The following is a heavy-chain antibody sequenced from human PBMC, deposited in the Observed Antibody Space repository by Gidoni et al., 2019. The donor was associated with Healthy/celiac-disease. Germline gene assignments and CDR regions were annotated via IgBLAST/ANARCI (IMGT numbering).Heavy chain of an antibody. D-gene: IGHD3-3*01. J-gene: IGHJ2*01. CDR3: ARDPSSYYDFWSGYYGVYDWYFDL. CDR2: ISSSSSTI. Sequence: EVQLVESGGGLVQPGGSLRLSCAASGFTFSSYSMNWVRQAPGKGLEWVSYISSSSSTIYYADSVKGRFTISRDNAKNSLYLQMNSLRAEDTAVYYCARDPSSYYDFWSGYYGVYDWYFDLWGRGTLVTVSS. CDR1: GFTFSSYS. V-gene: IGHV3-48*01.